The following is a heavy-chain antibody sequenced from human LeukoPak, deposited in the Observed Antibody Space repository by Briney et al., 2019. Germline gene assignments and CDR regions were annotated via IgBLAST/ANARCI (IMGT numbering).Heavy chain of an antibody. J-gene: IGHJ4*02. CDR1: GGSFSGYY. Sequence: PSETLSLTCAVYGGSFSGYYWSWIRQPPGKGLEWIGEINHSGSTNYNPSLKSQVTISVDTSKNQFSLKLSSVTAADTAVYYCARGGHSSGYNRGYYFDYWGQGTLVTVSS. CDR2: INHSGST. V-gene: IGHV4-34*01. CDR3: ARGGHSSGYNRGYYFDY. D-gene: IGHD6-19*01.